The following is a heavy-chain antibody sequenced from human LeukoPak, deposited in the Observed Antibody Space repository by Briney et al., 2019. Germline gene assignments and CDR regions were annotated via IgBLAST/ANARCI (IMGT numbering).Heavy chain of an antibody. J-gene: IGHJ4*02. CDR2: INPDSGFT. CDR3: APTAEAYTSWWKV. Sequence: ASVKVSCKASGYKFTDDYMHWVRQAPGQGLEFMGWINPDSGFTNYAQKFKGRVTMTRDTPISTTYLEVRSLISDDTAVYYCAPTAEAYTSWWKVWGQGTLVTVSS. V-gene: IGHV1-2*02. D-gene: IGHD3-16*01. CDR1: GYKFTDDY.